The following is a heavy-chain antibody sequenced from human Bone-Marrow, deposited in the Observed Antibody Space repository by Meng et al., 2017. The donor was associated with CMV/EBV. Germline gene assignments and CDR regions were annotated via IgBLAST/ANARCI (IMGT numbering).Heavy chain of an antibody. CDR1: GGSFSGYYY. CDR3: ARKLPRYWYFDL. J-gene: IGHJ2*01. Sequence: SETLSLTCAVYGGSFSGYYYWSWIRQPPGKGLEWIGEINHSGNTNYNPSLKSRVTISVDTSKNQFSLKLSSVTAADTAVYYCARKLPRYWYFDLWARGTLVTVSS. CDR2: INHSGNT. D-gene: IGHD2-15*01. V-gene: IGHV4-34*01.